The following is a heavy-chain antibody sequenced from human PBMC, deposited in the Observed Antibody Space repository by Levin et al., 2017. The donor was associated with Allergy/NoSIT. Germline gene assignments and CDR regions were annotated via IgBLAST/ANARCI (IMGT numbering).Heavy chain of an antibody. D-gene: IGHD4-17*01. CDR2: INHSGST. V-gene: IGHV4-34*01. CDR3: ARVDTVTTRWGGAFDI. CDR1: GGSFSGYY. J-gene: IGHJ3*02. Sequence: RSSETLSLTCAVYGGSFSGYYWSWIRQPPGKGLEWIGEINHSGSTNYNPSLKSRVTISVDTSKNQFSLKLSSVTAADTAVYYCARVDTVTTRWGGAFDIWGQGTMVTVSS.